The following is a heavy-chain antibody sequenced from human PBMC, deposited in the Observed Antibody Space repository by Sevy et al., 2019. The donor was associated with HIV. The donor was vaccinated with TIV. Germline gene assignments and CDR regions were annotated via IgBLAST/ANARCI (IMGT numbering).Heavy chain of an antibody. J-gene: IGHJ4*02. CDR2: FSGTDGSGTDGTT. D-gene: IGHD6-13*01. CDR1: GFKFDNYD. CDR3: AKAARYSSVWYSTGEPFDY. Sequence: GGSLRLSCAASGFKFDNYDFSWVRQAPGKGLEWVSGFSGTDGSGTDGTTYYTDSVKGRFIISRDNSKNTLDPEMNSLRVDDTAVYYCAKAARYSSVWYSTGEPFDYWGQGTLVTVSS. V-gene: IGHV3-23*01.